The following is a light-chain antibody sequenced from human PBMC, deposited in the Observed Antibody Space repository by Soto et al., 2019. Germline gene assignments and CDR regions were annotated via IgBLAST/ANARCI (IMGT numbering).Light chain of an antibody. V-gene: IGKV3-20*01. CDR1: QRVSSAY. Sequence: EIVLTQSPGTLSLSPGERATVSCRASQRVSSAYLAWYQQKPGQAPRLLISGASSRATGIPDRFSGSGSETEFTLTISRLEPEDFAVYYCQQYGSSPRTFGQGTKVESK. CDR3: QQYGSSPRT. CDR2: GAS. J-gene: IGKJ1*01.